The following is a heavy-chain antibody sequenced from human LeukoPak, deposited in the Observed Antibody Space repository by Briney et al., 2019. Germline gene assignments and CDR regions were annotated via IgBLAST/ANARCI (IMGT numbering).Heavy chain of an antibody. CDR1: GCFISNFW. J-gene: IGHJ4*02. V-gene: IGHV4-59*01. CDR2: VFDSGGT. D-gene: IGHD6-13*01. Sequence: LATPLPTCAFAGCFISNFWWSWVRQPPGKGLEWIGYVFDSGGTNYNPSLKSRVTISVDTSKKQFSLKLSSVTAADAAVYYCARGYSSSWNYFDYWGQGTLVTVSS. CDR3: ARGYSSSWNYFDY.